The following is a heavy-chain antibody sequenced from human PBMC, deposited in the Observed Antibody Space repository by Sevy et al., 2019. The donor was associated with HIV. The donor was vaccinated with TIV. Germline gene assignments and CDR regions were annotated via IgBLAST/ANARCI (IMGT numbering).Heavy chain of an antibody. CDR1: GGSMNNYF. CDR2: MYYSGST. D-gene: IGHD6-6*01. V-gene: IGHV4-59*01. CDR3: ARESIGATGDFDY. Sequence: TLSLTCTVSGGSMNNYFWSWIRQPPGKGLEWIGYMYYSGSTNYNPSLKSRVTISVDTSKNQFSLKLRSVTAADTALYYCARESIGATGDFDYWGQGTLVTVSS. J-gene: IGHJ4*02.